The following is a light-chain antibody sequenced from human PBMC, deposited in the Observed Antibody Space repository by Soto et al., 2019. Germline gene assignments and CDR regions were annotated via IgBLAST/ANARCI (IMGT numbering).Light chain of an antibody. Sequence: DIEMTQSPSTLSASVGDRGTITCRASQSISSWFAWYQQRPGKAPKLLIYKASSLESGVPSRFSGSGSGTEFTLTISSLQPDDVATYDCQQYNSYWTFGQGTKVDI. CDR3: QQYNSYWT. CDR2: KAS. V-gene: IGKV1-5*03. CDR1: QSISSW. J-gene: IGKJ1*01.